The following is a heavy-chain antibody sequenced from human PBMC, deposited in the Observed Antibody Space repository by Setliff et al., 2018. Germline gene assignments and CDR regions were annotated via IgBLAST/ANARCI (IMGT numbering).Heavy chain of an antibody. CDR1: GFSLSTSGMC. D-gene: IGHD6-25*01. CDR2: IDWDDDK. J-gene: IGHJ6*03. Sequence: SGPTLVNPTQTLTLTCTFSGFSLSTSGMCVSWIRQPPGKALEVLARIDWDDDKYYSTSLKTRLTISKDTSKNQVVLTMTNMDPVDTATYYCARIAASSYYYYYMDVWGKGTTVTVSS. CDR3: ARIAASSYYYYYMDV. V-gene: IGHV2-70*11.